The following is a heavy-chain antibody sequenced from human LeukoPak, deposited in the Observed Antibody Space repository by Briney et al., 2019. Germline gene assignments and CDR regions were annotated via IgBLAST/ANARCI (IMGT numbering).Heavy chain of an antibody. CDR1: GFTFSSYA. J-gene: IGHJ4*02. V-gene: IGHV3-23*01. CDR3: AKSYNGYESKPDY. D-gene: IGHD5-12*01. CDR2: ISNSGGRT. Sequence: GGSLRLSCAASGFTFSSYAMSWVRQAPGKGPEWVSSISNSGGRTFYTDSVKGRFTISRDNSKITLYLQMNSLRAEDTAVYYCAKSYNGYESKPDYWGQGTLVTVSS.